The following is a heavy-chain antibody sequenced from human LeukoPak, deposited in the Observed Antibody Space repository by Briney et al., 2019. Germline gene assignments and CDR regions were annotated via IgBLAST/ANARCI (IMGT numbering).Heavy chain of an antibody. CDR3: AKRATVGTSFDT. CDR1: GVTFRIYD. V-gene: IGHV3-23*01. CDR2: ISGSADNT. J-gene: IGHJ5*02. Sequence: PGGSLRLSCAASGVTFRIYDMNWVRQAPGKGLDWVSVISGSADNTYYADSVKGRVTISSDNSKNTLYLQLNSVSTEDTAVYYCAKRATVGTSFDTWGEGNL. D-gene: IGHD4-17*01.